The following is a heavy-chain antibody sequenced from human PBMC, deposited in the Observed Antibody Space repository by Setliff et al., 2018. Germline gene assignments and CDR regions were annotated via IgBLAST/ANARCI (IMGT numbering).Heavy chain of an antibody. Sequence: SLTCAVSGFSISSGYYWGWIRQPPGKGLEWIVNIHHSGKAYYNPSLKSRVTMSVDTSKNHVSLKLSSVTAADTAVYYCARAHTWSLPNDNSGYPGWFDPWGQGTQVTVSS. J-gene: IGHJ5*02. D-gene: IGHD3-22*01. CDR2: IHHSGKA. V-gene: IGHV4-38-2*01. CDR1: GFSISSGYY. CDR3: ARAHTWSLPNDNSGYPGWFDP.